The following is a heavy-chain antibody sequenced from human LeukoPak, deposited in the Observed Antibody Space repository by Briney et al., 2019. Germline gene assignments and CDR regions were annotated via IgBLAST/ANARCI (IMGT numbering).Heavy chain of an antibody. V-gene: IGHV4-59*08. D-gene: IGHD3-22*01. CDR3: ARQGDSSGYYLQWFDY. J-gene: IGHJ4*02. CDR1: GGSISNYY. Sequence: SETLSLTCTVSGGSISNYYWCWIRQPPGKGLEWIGYIYYSGSTNYNPSLKSRVTISVDTSKNQFSLKLSSVTAADTAVYYCARQGDSSGYYLQWFDYWGQGTLVTVSS. CDR2: IYYSGST.